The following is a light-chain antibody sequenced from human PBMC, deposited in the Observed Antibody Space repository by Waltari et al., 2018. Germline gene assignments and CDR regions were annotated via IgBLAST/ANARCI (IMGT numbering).Light chain of an antibody. CDR3: SAWDDSLSIVV. CDR2: RNS. J-gene: IGLJ2*01. CDR1: SNNVGNPG. Sequence: QAGLTQPPSVSKGLRQTATPTCTGNSNNVGNPGAVWLQQHQGHPPKLLSYRNSDRPSGLSDRFSASRSGNTASLTITELQPDDEADYYCSAWDDSLSIVVFGGGTKLTVL. V-gene: IGLV10-54*04.